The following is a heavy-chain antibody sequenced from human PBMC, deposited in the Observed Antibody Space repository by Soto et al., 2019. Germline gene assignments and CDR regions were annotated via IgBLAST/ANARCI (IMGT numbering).Heavy chain of an antibody. J-gene: IGHJ3*02. V-gene: IGHV4-4*07. CDR1: GGSISSYY. Sequence: PXATLSLNCTVSGGSISSYYWSWIRQPAGKGLEWIGRIYTSGSTNYNPSLNSRVTMSVDTSKNQFSPKLSSVTAADTAVYYCARDRVPMAATRGGAFDIWGQGTMVTVSS. D-gene: IGHD3-10*01. CDR2: IYTSGST. CDR3: ARDRVPMAATRGGAFDI.